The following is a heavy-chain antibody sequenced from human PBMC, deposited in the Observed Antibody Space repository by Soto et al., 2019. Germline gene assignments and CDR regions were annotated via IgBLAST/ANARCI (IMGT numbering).Heavy chain of an antibody. J-gene: IGHJ6*03. CDR3: ARKGAAASYAHYYMDV. Sequence: SETLSLTCTVSGGSISPYYWSLIRQPPGKGLEWIGYVYYSGNTNYNPSLESRVTISVDTSRNRFSLNLTSATAADTAVYYCARKGAAASYAHYYMDVWGRGTAVTVS. D-gene: IGHD6-13*01. CDR2: VYYSGNT. CDR1: GGSISPYY. V-gene: IGHV4-59*01.